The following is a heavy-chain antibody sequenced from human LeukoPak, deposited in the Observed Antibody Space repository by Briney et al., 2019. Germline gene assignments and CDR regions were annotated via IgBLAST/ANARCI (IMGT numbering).Heavy chain of an antibody. D-gene: IGHD1-26*01. CDR1: GFTFSGYG. V-gene: IGHV3-30*18. CDR2: ISYDGSNK. Sequence: GSLRLSCAASGFTFSGYGMHWVRQAPGKGLEWVAFISYDGSNKYYADSVKGRFTISRDQSKNTLYLEMNSLRAEDTAVYYCAKRENSGSHYYFDCWGQGTLVTVSS. J-gene: IGHJ4*02. CDR3: AKRENSGSHYYFDC.